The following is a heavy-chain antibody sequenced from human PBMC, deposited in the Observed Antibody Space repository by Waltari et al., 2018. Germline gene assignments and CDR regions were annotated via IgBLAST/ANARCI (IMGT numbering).Heavy chain of an antibody. J-gene: IGHJ4*02. CDR3: ARIPGYSGSGRYTLDY. D-gene: IGHD3-10*01. Sequence: WSRQPPGNALEWLAHIFSNDEKSYSTSLKSRLTISKDTSKSQVVLTMTNMDPVDTATYYCARIPGYSGSGRYTLDYWGQGTLVTVSS. V-gene: IGHV2-26*01. CDR2: IFSNDEK.